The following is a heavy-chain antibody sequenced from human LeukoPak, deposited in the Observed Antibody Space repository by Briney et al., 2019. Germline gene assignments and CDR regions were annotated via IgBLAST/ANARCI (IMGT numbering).Heavy chain of an antibody. CDR3: ARYPLSYSSNWHYYFDY. Sequence: ASVKVSCKASGYTFTSYGVSWVRQAPGQGLEWIGWISASNGNTNFAQKLQGRVTLTTDTSTSTAYMELRSLTSDDTAVYYCARYPLSYSSNWHYYFDYWGQGTLLTVSS. D-gene: IGHD6-13*01. CDR2: ISASNGNT. J-gene: IGHJ4*02. V-gene: IGHV1-18*01. CDR1: GYTFTSYG.